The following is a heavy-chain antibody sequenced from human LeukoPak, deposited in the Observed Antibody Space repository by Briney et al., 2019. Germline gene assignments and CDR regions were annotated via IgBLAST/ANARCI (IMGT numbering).Heavy chain of an antibody. CDR1: GFTFSSYA. CDR2: ISYDGSNK. J-gene: IGHJ6*02. V-gene: IGHV3-30-3*01. Sequence: SGRSLRLSCAASGFTFSSYAMHWVRQAPGKGLEWVAVISYDGSNKYYADSVKGRFTISRDNSKNTLYLQMNSLRAEDTAVYYCARDFGQWLVRYGMDVWGQGTTVTVSS. D-gene: IGHD6-19*01. CDR3: ARDFGQWLVRYGMDV.